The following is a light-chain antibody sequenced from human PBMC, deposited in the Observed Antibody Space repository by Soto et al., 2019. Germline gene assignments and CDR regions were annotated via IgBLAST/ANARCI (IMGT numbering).Light chain of an antibody. CDR3: QHHNFY. CDR1: QDMNNW. Sequence: DFQMTQSPSTLSASVGDTVTITCRASQDMNNWLAWYQHKQGRAPKLLIYGASNLHSGVPSRFSGSGSGTEFTLTISSLQPDDFAIYYCQHHNFYFGQRTRLEVK. J-gene: IGKJ5*01. CDR2: GAS. V-gene: IGKV1-5*01.